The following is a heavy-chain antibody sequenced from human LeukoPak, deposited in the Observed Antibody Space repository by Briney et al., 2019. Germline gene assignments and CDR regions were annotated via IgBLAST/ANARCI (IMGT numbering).Heavy chain of an antibody. CDR1: GYTFTGYH. Sequence: ASVKVSCKPSGYTFTGYHIHWVRQAPGQGLEWMGWTNPNSGGTNLAQKFEGRVTMTRDTSISTVYMDLTRLISDDTAVYYCARESDDYRPAFDIWGQGTMVTVSS. CDR2: TNPNSGGT. V-gene: IGHV1-2*02. J-gene: IGHJ3*02. D-gene: IGHD4-11*01. CDR3: ARESDDYRPAFDI.